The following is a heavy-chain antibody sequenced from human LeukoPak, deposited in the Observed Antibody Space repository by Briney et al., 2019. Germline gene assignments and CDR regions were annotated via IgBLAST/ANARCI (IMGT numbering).Heavy chain of an antibody. CDR2: IRYDGSNK. J-gene: IGHJ3*02. CDR1: GFTFSSYG. D-gene: IGHD3-3*01. V-gene: IGHV3-30*02. CDR3: AKGEGVLRFLEWVFDI. Sequence: GGSLRLSCAASGFTFSSYGMHWVRQAPGKGLEWVAFIRYDGSNKYYADSVKGRFTISRDNSKNTLCLQMNSLRAEDTAVYYCAKGEGVLRFLEWVFDIWGQGTMVTVSS.